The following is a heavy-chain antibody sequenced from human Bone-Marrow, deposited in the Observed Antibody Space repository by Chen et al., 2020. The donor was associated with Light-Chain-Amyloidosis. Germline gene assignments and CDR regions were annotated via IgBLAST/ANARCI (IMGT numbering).Heavy chain of an antibody. Sequence: EVQLLEAGEGLIQPGGSLRLSCAASAFSVSNNHMSWVRQAPGKGLEWVSLLYGGGSTYYADSVKGRFTISRDSSKNTLYLQMNSLRAEDTAVYYCARDRTSGYTGHTFDIWGQGTMVTVSS. V-gene: IGHV3-53*01. CDR2: LYGGGST. D-gene: IGHD3-22*01. CDR3: ARDRTSGYTGHTFDI. CDR1: AFSVSNNH. J-gene: IGHJ3*02.